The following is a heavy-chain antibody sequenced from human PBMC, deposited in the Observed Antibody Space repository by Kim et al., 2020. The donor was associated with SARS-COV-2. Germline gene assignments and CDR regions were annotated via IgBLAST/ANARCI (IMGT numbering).Heavy chain of an antibody. D-gene: IGHD1-1*01. Sequence: SVKVSCKASGDTFASHGVNWVRQAPGQGLEWMGGIIPIFGTAQYAQKFQGRLTIIADDFTTAYMELSSLRSEDTAVYFCATQPRQGHDTTGGPWGQGTQVTVSS. CDR3: ATQPRQGHDTTGGP. CDR2: IIPIFGTA. J-gene: IGHJ5*02. CDR1: GDTFASHG. V-gene: IGHV1-69*13.